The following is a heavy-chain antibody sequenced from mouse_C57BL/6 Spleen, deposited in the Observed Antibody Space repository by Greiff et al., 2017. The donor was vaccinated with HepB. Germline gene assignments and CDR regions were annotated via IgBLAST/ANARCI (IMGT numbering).Heavy chain of an antibody. CDR2: IDPSDSYT. CDR3: ARIMRGYDADYFDY. CDR1: GYTFTSYW. D-gene: IGHD2-2*01. Sequence: QVQLQQPGAELVMPGASVKLSCKASGYTFTSYWMHWVKQRPGQGLEWIGEIDPSDSYTNYNQKFKGKSTLTVDKSSSTAYMQLSSLTSEDSAVYYCARIMRGYDADYFDYWGQGTTLTVSS. J-gene: IGHJ2*01. V-gene: IGHV1-69*01.